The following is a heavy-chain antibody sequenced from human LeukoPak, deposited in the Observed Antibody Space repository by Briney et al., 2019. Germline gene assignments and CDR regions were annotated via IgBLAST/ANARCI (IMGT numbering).Heavy chain of an antibody. CDR3: ARRGYCSSTSCYTYWFDP. Sequence: SVKVSCKASGGTFSSYAISWVRQAPGQGLEWMGGIIPIFGTANYAQKFQGRVTITTDESTSTAYMELSSLRSEDTAVYYCARRGYCSSTSCYTYWFDPWGQGTLVTVSS. CDR2: IIPIFGTA. D-gene: IGHD2-2*02. V-gene: IGHV1-69*05. J-gene: IGHJ5*02. CDR1: GGTFSSYA.